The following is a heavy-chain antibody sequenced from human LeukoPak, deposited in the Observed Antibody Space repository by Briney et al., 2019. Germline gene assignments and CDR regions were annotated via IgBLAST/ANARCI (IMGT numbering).Heavy chain of an antibody. V-gene: IGHV3-53*01. D-gene: IGHD2-21*02. CDR2: IYSGGNT. Sequence: GGSLRPSCAASGFSVSNTYMSWVRQAPGKGLEWVSIIYSGGNTYYADSVKGRFTISRDNSKNTLYLQMNRLRPEDTAVYYCARGTVTAPDYWGQGTLVTVSS. J-gene: IGHJ4*02. CDR3: ARGTVTAPDY. CDR1: GFSVSNTY.